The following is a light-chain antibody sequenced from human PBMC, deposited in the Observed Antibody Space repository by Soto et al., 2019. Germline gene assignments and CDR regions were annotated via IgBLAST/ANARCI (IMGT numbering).Light chain of an antibody. CDR1: GSNIGSNT. Sequence: QSVLTQPRSACGTRGQVVTISCSGSGSNIGSNTVNWYQQLPGTAPKLVIYSNNQRPSGVPDRFSGSKSGTSASLAISGLQSEDEADYYCVAWDDSLNGYVVFGGGTKVTVL. CDR2: SNN. CDR3: VAWDDSLNGYVV. V-gene: IGLV1-44*01. J-gene: IGLJ2*01.